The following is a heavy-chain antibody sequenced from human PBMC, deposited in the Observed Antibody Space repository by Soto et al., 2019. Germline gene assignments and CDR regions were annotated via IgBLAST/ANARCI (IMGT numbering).Heavy chain of an antibody. J-gene: IGHJ4*02. V-gene: IGHV3-48*01. CDR1: GFTCSSYS. CDR3: ARECYYDSSGYSRYYFDY. D-gene: IGHD3-22*01. Sequence: GGSLRLSCAATGFTCSSYSMVWLRRAPGRGLEWISYISRSFSPTHYADSVKGRFTISRDTSKNQFSLKLSSVTAADTAVYYCARECYYDSSGYSRYYFDYWGQGTLVTVSS. CDR2: ISRSFSPT.